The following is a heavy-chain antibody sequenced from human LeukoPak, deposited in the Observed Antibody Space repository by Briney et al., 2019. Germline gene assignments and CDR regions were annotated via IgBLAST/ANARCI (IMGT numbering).Heavy chain of an antibody. CDR2: INHSGST. Sequence: PSETPSLTCAVYGGSFSGYHWSWIRQPPGKGLEWIGEINHSGSTNYNPSLKSRVTISVDTSKNQFSLKLSSVTAADTAVYYCARQGPGYGSGSYYYWGQGTLVTVSS. V-gene: IGHV4-34*01. D-gene: IGHD3-10*01. CDR3: ARQGPGYGSGSYYY. J-gene: IGHJ4*02. CDR1: GGSFSGYH.